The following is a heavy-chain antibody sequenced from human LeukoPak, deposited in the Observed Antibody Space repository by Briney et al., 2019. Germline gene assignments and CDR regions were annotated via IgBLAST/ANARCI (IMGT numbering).Heavy chain of an antibody. V-gene: IGHV3-21*04. CDR2: ISSSGSYI. CDR3: AKDPIEVVIAKNFDY. D-gene: IGHD3-22*01. J-gene: IGHJ4*02. Sequence: GGSLRLSCAASRFTFSSYSMNWVRQAPGKGLEWVSSISSSGSYIYYADSVKGRFTISRDNSKNTLYLQMNSLRAEDTAVYYCAKDPIEVVIAKNFDYWGQGTLVTVSS. CDR1: RFTFSSYS.